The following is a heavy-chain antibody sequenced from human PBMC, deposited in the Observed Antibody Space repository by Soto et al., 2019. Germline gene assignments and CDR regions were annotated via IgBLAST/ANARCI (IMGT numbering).Heavy chain of an antibody. V-gene: IGHV4-31*03. CDR1: GGSISSGSFY. CDR3: ARTTFYDIFTAYYSLFDY. J-gene: IGHJ4*02. Sequence: QVQLQESGPGLVKPSQTLTLTCTVSGGSISSGSFYWSGIRQHPGKGLEWIGHISDSGSSYYNPSLESRVTISVGTSKNQFSLKLSAVTAADTAVYFCARTTFYDIFTAYYSLFDYWGQGTLVTVSS. CDR2: ISDSGSS. D-gene: IGHD3-9*01.